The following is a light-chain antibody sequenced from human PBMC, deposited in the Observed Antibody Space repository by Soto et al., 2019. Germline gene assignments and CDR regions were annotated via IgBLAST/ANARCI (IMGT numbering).Light chain of an antibody. V-gene: IGKV3-15*01. CDR1: HSVNSH. Sequence: TVMTQSPATLSVSPGERVTLSCRTSHSVNSHVAWYQQKPGQAPRLLLYGASTRETGIPTSFSGSGSGTEFTLTISSLQSEDFAVYYCQQYNNWTYTFGQGTRLEIK. CDR3: QQYNNWTYT. J-gene: IGKJ2*01. CDR2: GAS.